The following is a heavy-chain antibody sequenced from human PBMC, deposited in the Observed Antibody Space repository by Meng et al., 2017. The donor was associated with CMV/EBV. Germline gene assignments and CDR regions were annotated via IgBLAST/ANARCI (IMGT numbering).Heavy chain of an antibody. D-gene: IGHD6-6*01. J-gene: IGHJ4*02. V-gene: IGHV4-34*01. CDR2: INHSGST. Sequence: QVQLQPWGAWLLKPSETLSLTCAVDGGSFSGYYWSWIRQPPGKGLEWIGEINHSGSTNYNPSLKSRVTISVDTSKNQFSLKLSSVTAADTAVYYCARGSIAARLGLGDWGQGTLVTVSS. CDR3: ARGSIAARLGLGD. CDR1: GGSFSGYY.